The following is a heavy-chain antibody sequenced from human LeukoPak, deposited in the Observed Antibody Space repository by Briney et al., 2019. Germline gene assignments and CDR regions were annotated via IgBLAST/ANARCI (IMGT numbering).Heavy chain of an antibody. D-gene: IGHD3-10*01. CDR3: AREGRPAGFCYGSGSYVWDY. CDR1: GRTFSSYA. V-gene: IGHV1-69*05. CDR2: IIPIFGTA. J-gene: IGHJ4*02. Sequence: GASVKVSCKASGRTFSSYAISWVRQAPGQGLEWMGGIIPIFGTANYAQKFQGRVTITTDESKSTAYMELSSLRSEDTAVYYCAREGRPAGFCYGSGSYVWDYWGQGTLVTVSS.